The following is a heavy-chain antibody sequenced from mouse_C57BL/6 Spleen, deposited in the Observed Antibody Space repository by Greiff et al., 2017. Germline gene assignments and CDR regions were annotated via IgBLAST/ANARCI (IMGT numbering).Heavy chain of an antibody. CDR2: INPSSGYT. CDR1: GYTFTSYT. J-gene: IGHJ1*03. D-gene: IGHD1-1*01. Sequence: VQLQQSGAELARPGASVKMSCKASGYTFTSYTMHWVKQRPGQGLEWIGYINPSSGYTKYNQKFKDKATLTADKSTITSYMQLGSLTSEDSAVYYCAKSCLRVIDVWGTGTTGTVSS. CDR3: AKSCLRVIDV. V-gene: IGHV1-4*01.